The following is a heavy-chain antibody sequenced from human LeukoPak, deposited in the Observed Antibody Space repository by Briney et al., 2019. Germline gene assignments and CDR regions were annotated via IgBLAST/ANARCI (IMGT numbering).Heavy chain of an antibody. J-gene: IGHJ5*02. Sequence: PSETLSLTCTVSGGSVSSGSYYWSWIRQPPGTGLEWIGYIYYSGSTNYNPSLKIRVTIYIDTSKNHFSLKVTAVTAADTAIYYCARQKYIGRNNWFDAWGQGSLVTVSS. CDR3: ARQKYIGRNNWFDA. D-gene: IGHD5-18*01. CDR2: IYYSGST. CDR1: GGSVSSGSYY. V-gene: IGHV4-61*03.